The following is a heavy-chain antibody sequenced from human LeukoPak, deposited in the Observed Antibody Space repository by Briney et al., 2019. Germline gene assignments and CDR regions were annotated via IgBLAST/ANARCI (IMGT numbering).Heavy chain of an antibody. CDR3: AKVWRSGGSSFDY. J-gene: IGHJ4*02. CDR1: GLTFNNYA. CDR2: ISGSSGNT. Sequence: GGSLRLSCAASGLTFNNYAMSWVRQAPGKGLEWVSAISGSSGNTYYADSVKGRFAIFRDNSKNTLYLQINSLRPEDNAVYYCAKVWRSGGSSFDYWGQGTLVTVSS. D-gene: IGHD2-15*01. V-gene: IGHV3-23*01.